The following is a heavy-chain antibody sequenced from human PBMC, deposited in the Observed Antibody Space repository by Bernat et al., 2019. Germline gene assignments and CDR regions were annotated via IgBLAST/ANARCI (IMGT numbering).Heavy chain of an antibody. D-gene: IGHD6-6*01. CDR3: ARMEYSSSRRHFDY. J-gene: IGHJ4*02. Sequence: QVTLRESGPALVKPTQTLTLTCTFSGFSLSTSGMCVSWIRQPPGKALEWLARIDWDDDKYYSTSLKTMLTISKDTSKNQVVLTMTNMDPVDTATYYCARMEYSSSRRHFDYWGQGTLVTVSS. CDR2: IDWDDDK. V-gene: IGHV2-70*15. CDR1: GFSLSTSGMC.